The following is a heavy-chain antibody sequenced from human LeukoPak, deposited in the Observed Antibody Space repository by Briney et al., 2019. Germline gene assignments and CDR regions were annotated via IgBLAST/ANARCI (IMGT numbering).Heavy chain of an antibody. V-gene: IGHV4-59*01. J-gene: IGHJ5*02. Sequence: SETLSLTCTVSAGSITGYYWSWIRQTPEKGLEWIAYIYYSGRTKYNPSLKSRVTISVDTSKNQFSLQLSSVTAADTAVYYCARAPGPRFDPWGQGTLVTVSS. CDR3: ARAPGPRFDP. D-gene: IGHD1-14*01. CDR2: IYYSGRT. CDR1: AGSITGYY.